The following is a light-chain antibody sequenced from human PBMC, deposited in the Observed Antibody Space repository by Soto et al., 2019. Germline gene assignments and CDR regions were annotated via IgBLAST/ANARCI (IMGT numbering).Light chain of an antibody. J-gene: IGKJ5*01. CDR1: QSVSRK. CDR3: QQYNNWPPIT. V-gene: IGKV3-15*01. CDR2: GAS. Sequence: ETVMTQSPATLSVSPGESATLSCRASQSVSRKLVWYQQKPGQAPRLLIYGASTRATGIPARFSGSGSGTEFTLTISSLQSEDFAVYYCQQYNNWPPITFGQGTRLEIK.